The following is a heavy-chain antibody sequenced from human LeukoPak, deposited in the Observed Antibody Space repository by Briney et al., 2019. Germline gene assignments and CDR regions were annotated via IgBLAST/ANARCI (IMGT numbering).Heavy chain of an antibody. Sequence: PGGSLRLSCAASGITFSSYMLTWVRQAPGKGLEWVANIKQDGSEKYYVDSVKGRFTISRDNAKNSLYLQMNSLRAEDTAVYYCAREGMTTVTTKDAFDIWGQGTMVTVSS. CDR1: GITFSSYM. D-gene: IGHD4-17*01. CDR3: AREGMTTVTTKDAFDI. CDR2: IKQDGSEK. V-gene: IGHV3-7*01. J-gene: IGHJ3*02.